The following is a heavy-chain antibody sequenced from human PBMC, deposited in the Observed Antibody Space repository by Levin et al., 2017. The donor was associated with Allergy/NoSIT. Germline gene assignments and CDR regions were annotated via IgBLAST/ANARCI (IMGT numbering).Heavy chain of an antibody. V-gene: IGHV4-59*01. CDR2: IYYSGST. CDR3: ARDAVKGSYDYYYYGMDV. Sequence: SQTLSLTCTVSGGSISNSYWSWIRQPPGKGLEWIGFIYYSGSTNYNPSLKSRVTISVDTSKNQFSLKLSSVTAADTAVYYCARDAVKGSYDYYYYGMDVWGQGTTVTVSS. J-gene: IGHJ6*02. D-gene: IGHD1-26*01. CDR1: GGSISNSY.